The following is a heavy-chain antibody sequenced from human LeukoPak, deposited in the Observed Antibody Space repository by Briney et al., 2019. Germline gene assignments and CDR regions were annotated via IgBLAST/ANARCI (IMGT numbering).Heavy chain of an antibody. Sequence: ASVNVSCTASGYTFTFYYMHWVRQAPGHGLEGMGWINPNSGGTNYAQKFQGRVTMTRDTSISTAYMELSRLRSDDTAVYYCAREATREAFDIWGQGTMVTVSS. J-gene: IGHJ3*02. CDR3: AREATREAFDI. CDR1: GYTFTFYY. CDR2: INPNSGGT. V-gene: IGHV1-2*02.